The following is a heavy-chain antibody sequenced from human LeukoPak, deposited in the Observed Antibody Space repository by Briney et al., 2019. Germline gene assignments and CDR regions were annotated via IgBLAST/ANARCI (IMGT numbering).Heavy chain of an antibody. J-gene: IGHJ3*02. V-gene: IGHV3-7*01. CDR1: GFTFSSYF. CDR3: ARDRGGSAFDI. CDR2: IKQDGSEE. D-gene: IGHD3-10*01. Sequence: GGSLRLSCTASGFTFSSYFMSWVRQAPGKGLEWVANIKQDGSEEHYVDSVKGRFTISRDNAKNSLFLQMNSLRAEDTAVYHCARDRGGSAFDILGQGTMVTVSS.